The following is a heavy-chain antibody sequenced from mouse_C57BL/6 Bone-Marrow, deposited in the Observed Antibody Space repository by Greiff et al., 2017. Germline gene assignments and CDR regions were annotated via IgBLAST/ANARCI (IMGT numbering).Heavy chain of an antibody. V-gene: IGHV5-6*01. CDR3: ARHYRDY. Sequence: VQLKESGGDLVKPGGSLKLSCAASGFTFSSYGMSWVRQTPDKRLEWVATISSGGSYTYYPDSVKGRFTISRDNAKNTLYLQMSSLKSEDTAMYYCARHYRDYWGQGTTLTVSS. J-gene: IGHJ2*01. CDR2: ISSGGSYT. D-gene: IGHD2-14*01. CDR1: GFTFSSYG.